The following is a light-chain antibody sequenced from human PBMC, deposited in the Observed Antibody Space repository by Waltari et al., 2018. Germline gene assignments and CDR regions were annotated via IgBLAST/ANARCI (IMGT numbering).Light chain of an antibody. CDR2: DAS. CDR3: QQYDVLLPGFT. J-gene: IGKJ3*01. V-gene: IGKV1-33*01. Sequence: QASQDIYNMLNWDRHKPGKAPELLIYDASNLESGVPSRFSGSGSGADFTFTINSLQPGDFATYYCQQYDVLLPGFTFGPGTTVDLK. CDR1: QDIYNM.